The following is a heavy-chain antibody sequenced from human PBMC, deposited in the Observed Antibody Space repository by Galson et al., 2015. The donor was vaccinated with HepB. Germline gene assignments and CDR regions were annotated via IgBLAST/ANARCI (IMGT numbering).Heavy chain of an antibody. J-gene: IGHJ4*02. Sequence: SLRLACAASGFTFNSHGMRWVGQAPGKGLECVSTISSGGDTTYYADSVKGRFTISRDNSKNTLSLQMDSLRADDTAVYYCAKFWSGSYADFDYWGQGTLVTVSS. V-gene: IGHV3-23*01. CDR2: ISSGGDTT. D-gene: IGHD3-3*01. CDR1: GFTFNSHG. CDR3: AKFWSGSYADFDY.